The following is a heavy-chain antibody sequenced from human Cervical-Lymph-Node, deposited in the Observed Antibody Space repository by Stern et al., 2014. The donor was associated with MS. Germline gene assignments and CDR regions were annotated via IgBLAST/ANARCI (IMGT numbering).Heavy chain of an antibody. CDR2: IIPIFGTA. J-gene: IGHJ4*02. Sequence: QVQLVQSGAEVKKPGSSVKVSCKASGGTFSSYAISWVRQAPGQGLEWMGGIIPIFGTANYAQKFQGRVTITADESTSTAYMELSSLRSEDTAVYYCARGPYCSSTSCYTAAFDYWGQGTLVTVSS. CDR3: ARGPYCSSTSCYTAAFDY. CDR1: GGTFSSYA. V-gene: IGHV1-69*01. D-gene: IGHD2-2*02.